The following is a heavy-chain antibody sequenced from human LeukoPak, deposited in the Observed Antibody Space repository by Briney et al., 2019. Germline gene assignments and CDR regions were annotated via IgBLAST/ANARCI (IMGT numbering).Heavy chain of an antibody. CDR1: GYTFTSYD. CDR2: MNPNSGKT. J-gene: IGHJ4*02. CDR3: ARGGGYSSSWGSDY. V-gene: IGHV1-8*03. D-gene: IGHD6-13*01. Sequence: ASVKVCCKAAGYTFTSYDINWVREATGQGQEWVGWMNPNSGKTGYAQKFQGRVTITRNTSISTDYMELSSLRSEDTAVYYCARGGGYSSSWGSDYWGQGTLVTVSS.